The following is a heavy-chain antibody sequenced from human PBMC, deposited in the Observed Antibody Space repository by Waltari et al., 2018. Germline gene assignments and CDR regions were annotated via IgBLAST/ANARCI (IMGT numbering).Heavy chain of an antibody. V-gene: IGHV3-9*03. CDR3: AKGTGRYYYYGMDV. CDR1: GFTFDDYA. J-gene: IGHJ6*02. Sequence: EVQLVESGGGLVQPGRSLRLSCAASGFTFDDYAMPWVRPAPGKGLEWVSGISWNSGSIGYADSVKGRFTISRDNAKNSLYLQMNSLRAEDMALYYCAKGTGRYYYYGMDVWGQGTTVTVSS. CDR2: ISWNSGSI.